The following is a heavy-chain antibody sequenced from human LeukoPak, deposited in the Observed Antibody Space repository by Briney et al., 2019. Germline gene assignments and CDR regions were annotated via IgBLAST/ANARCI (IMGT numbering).Heavy chain of an antibody. CDR1: GYTFTSYD. Sequence: ASVKVSCKASGYTFTSYDINWVRQATGQGLEWMGWMNPNSGNTGYAQKFQGRVTMTRNTSISTAYMELSSLRSEDTAVYYCATNYGSGSYYTYWGQGTLVTVSS. CDR3: ATNYGSGSYYTY. CDR2: MNPNSGNT. J-gene: IGHJ4*02. D-gene: IGHD3-10*01. V-gene: IGHV1-8*01.